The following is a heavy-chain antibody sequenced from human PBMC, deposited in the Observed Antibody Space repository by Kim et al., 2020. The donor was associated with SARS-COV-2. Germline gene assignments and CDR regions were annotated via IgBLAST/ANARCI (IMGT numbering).Heavy chain of an antibody. D-gene: IGHD3-10*01. CDR1: GFTFSSYA. V-gene: IGHV3-30*04. CDR3: ARGDGSITMVRGEGDYFDY. Sequence: GGSLRLSCAASGFTFSSYAMHWVRQAPGKGLEWVAVISYDGSNKYYADSVKGRFTISRDNSKNTLYLQMNSLRAEDTAVYYCARGDGSITMVRGEGDYFDYWGQGTLVTVSS. J-gene: IGHJ4*02. CDR2: ISYDGSNK.